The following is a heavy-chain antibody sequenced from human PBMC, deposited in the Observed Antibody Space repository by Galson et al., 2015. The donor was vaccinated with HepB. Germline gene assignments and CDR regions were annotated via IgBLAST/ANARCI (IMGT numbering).Heavy chain of an antibody. J-gene: IGHJ4*02. V-gene: IGHV5-51*01. D-gene: IGHD1-26*01. CDR1: GYIFINYW. Sequence: QSGAEVKKPGESLKISCKVSGYIFINYWIGWVRQMPGRGLEWMGIIYPRDSDTRYSPSFQGQVTISADNSIDTPYLQWSSLRASDTGIYFCARQPTLVGAIRAFDYWGQGILVTVSS. CDR3: ARQPTLVGAIRAFDY. CDR2: IYPRDSDT.